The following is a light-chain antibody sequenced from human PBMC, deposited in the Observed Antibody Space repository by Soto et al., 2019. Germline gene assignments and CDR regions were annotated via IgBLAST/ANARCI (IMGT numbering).Light chain of an antibody. J-gene: IGKJ1*01. CDR2: GAS. CDR1: QNVSRN. Sequence: IVMTQSPATLSVSPGERATLSCRASQNVSRNLAWYQQKPGQAPRLLIYGASTRATGFPARFSGSGSGTEFTLTISSLQSEDFAVYYCQQYNYWPRTFGQGTKVEIK. V-gene: IGKV3-15*01. CDR3: QQYNYWPRT.